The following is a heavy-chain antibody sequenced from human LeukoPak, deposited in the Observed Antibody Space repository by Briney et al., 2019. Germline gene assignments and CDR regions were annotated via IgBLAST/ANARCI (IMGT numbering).Heavy chain of an antibody. J-gene: IGHJ5*02. CDR3: ARDDLRTTS. Sequence: QASETLSLTCTVSGGSISSSSYYWGWIRQPAGKGLEWIGRIYTSGSTNYNPSLKSRVTMSVDTSKNQFSLKLSSVTAADTAVYYCARDDLRTTSWGQGTLVTVSS. D-gene: IGHD1-7*01. V-gene: IGHV4-61*02. CDR2: IYTSGST. CDR1: GGSISSSSYY.